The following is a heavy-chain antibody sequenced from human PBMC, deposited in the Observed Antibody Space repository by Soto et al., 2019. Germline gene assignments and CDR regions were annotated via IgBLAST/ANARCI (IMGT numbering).Heavy chain of an antibody. Sequence: PSETLSLTCTVSGGSISSGDYYWSWIRQPPGKGLEWIGYIYYSGSTYYNPSLKSRVTISVDTSKNQFSLKLSSVTAADTAVYYCARELRGYSSSSTDWSDPWGQGTLVTVSS. J-gene: IGHJ5*02. CDR1: GGSISSGDYY. V-gene: IGHV4-30-4*01. CDR2: IYYSGST. D-gene: IGHD6-6*01. CDR3: ARELRGYSSSSTDWSDP.